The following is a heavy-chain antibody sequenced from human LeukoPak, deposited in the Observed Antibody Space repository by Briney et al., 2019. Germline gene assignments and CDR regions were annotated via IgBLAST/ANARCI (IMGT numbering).Heavy chain of an antibody. CDR2: IIPIFGTA. J-gene: IGHJ5*02. CDR3: ARAPDCSGGSCYRYNWFDP. CDR1: GGTFSSYA. Sequence: EASVKVSCKASGGTFSSYAISWVRQAPGQGLEWMGGIIPIFGTANYAQKFQGRVTITADKSTSTAYMELSSLRSEDTAVCYCARAPDCSGGSCYRYNWFDPWGQGTLVTVSS. D-gene: IGHD2-15*01. V-gene: IGHV1-69*06.